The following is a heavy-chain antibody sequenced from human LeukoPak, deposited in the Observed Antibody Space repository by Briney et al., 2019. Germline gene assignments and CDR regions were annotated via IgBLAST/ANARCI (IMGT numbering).Heavy chain of an antibody. V-gene: IGHV4-34*01. D-gene: IGHD3-3*01. CDR1: GGSFSGHH. J-gene: IGHJ4*02. CDR3: ASLTIFGAIYKDH. Sequence: PSETLPLTCAVYGGSFSGHHWSWIRQPPGKGLEWIGEINHSGSTNYNPSLKSRVTISVDTSKNQFSLKLSSVTAADTAVYYCASLTIFGAIYKDHWGQGTLVTVSS. CDR2: INHSGST.